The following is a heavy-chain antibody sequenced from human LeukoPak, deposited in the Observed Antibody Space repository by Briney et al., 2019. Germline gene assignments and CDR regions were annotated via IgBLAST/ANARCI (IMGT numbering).Heavy chain of an antibody. CDR1: GYTFTGYY. CDR2: INPNSGGT. J-gene: IGHJ4*02. CDR3: ARLQSIAARAEDY. V-gene: IGHV1-2*02. D-gene: IGHD6-6*01. Sequence: GASVKVSCKASGYTFTGYYMHWVRQAPGQGLEWMGWINPNSGGTNYAQKFQGRVTITTDESTSTACMELSSLRSEDTAVYYCARLQSIAARAEDYWGQGTLVTVSS.